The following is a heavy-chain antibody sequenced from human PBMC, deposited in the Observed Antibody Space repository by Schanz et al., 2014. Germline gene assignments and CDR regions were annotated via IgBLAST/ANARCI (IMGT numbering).Heavy chain of an antibody. CDR3: ARENLNWEAFDI. J-gene: IGHJ3*02. D-gene: IGHD7-27*01. CDR2: ISRDGTTS. V-gene: IGHV3-48*04. Sequence: EVQLVESGGGLVKPGGSLRFSCAASGFTFSSYAMNWIRQAPGKGLEWLSYISRDGTTSYYADSVKGRFTISRDNAKNSLYLEMTSLRGEDTAVYYCARENLNWEAFDIWGQGTVVTVSS. CDR1: GFTFSSYA.